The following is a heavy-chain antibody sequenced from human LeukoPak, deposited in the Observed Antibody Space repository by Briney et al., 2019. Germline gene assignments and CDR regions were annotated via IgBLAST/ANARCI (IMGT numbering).Heavy chain of an antibody. J-gene: IGHJ4*02. CDR3: ASLNYDILTGSYYFDY. D-gene: IGHD3-9*01. CDR2: IIPIFGTA. Sequence: ASVKVSCKASGGTFSSYAISWVRQAPGQGLEWMGGIIPIFGTANYAQKFQGRVTITADESTSTAYMELSSLRSEDTAVYYCASLNYDILTGSYYFDYWGQGTLVTISS. CDR1: GGTFSSYA. V-gene: IGHV1-69*13.